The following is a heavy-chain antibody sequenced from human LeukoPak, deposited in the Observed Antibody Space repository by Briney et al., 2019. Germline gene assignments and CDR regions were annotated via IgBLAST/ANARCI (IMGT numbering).Heavy chain of an antibody. CDR1: GGSISSSNW. CDR2: IYYSGST. J-gene: IGHJ3*02. V-gene: IGHV4-4*02. Sequence: SETLSLTCAVSGGSISSSNWWSWVRQPPGKGLEWIGYIYYSGSTYYNPSLKSRVTISVDTSKNQFSLKLSSVTAADTAVYYCARELLPAGAFDIWGQGTMVTVSS. CDR3: ARELLPAGAFDI.